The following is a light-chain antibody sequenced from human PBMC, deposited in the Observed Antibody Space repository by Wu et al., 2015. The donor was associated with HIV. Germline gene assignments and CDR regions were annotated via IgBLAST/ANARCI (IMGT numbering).Light chain of an antibody. CDR1: QTLNSW. Sequence: DIQMTQSPSTLSASVGDKVTITCRASQTLNSWLAWYQQKPGKAPKLLISEASNLQSGVSSRFYGSGSGTQFSLTISSLQPDDFATYFCQQYQDYPRTFGQGTKVEVK. CDR2: EAS. J-gene: IGKJ1*01. CDR3: QQYQDYPRT. V-gene: IGKV1-5*03.